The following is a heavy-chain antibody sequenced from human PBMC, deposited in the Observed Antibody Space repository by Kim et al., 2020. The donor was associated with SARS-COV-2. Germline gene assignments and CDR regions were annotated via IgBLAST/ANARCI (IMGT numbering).Heavy chain of an antibody. Sequence: GGSLRLSCAASGFTFSNAWMSWVRQAPGKGLEWVGRIKSKTDGGTTDYAAPVKASFTISRDDSKNTLYLQMNSLKTEDTAVYYCTTAKETYYYGSGSYYIEDRFDYWGQGTLVTVSS. V-gene: IGHV3-15*01. J-gene: IGHJ4*02. CDR3: TTAKETYYYGSGSYYIEDRFDY. CDR2: IKSKTDGGTT. D-gene: IGHD3-10*01. CDR1: GFTFSNAW.